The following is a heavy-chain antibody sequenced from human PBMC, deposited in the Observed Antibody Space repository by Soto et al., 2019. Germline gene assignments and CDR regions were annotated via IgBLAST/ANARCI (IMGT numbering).Heavy chain of an antibody. CDR3: ARSKASGSGSYLDYYGMDV. V-gene: IGHV4-31*03. Sequence: SETLSLTCTVSGVSLSSGFYYLRWISPHPGKGLEWIGYIYYSGSTYYNPSLKSRVTISVDTSKNQFSLKLSSVTAADTAVYYCARSKASGSGSYLDYYGMDVWGQGTTVTVSS. D-gene: IGHD3-10*01. J-gene: IGHJ6*02. CDR1: GVSLSSGFYY. CDR2: IYYSGST.